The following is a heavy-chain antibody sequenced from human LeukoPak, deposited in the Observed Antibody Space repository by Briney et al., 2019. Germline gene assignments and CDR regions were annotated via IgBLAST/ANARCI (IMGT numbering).Heavy chain of an antibody. D-gene: IGHD5-18*01. CDR2: IYYSGST. CDR3: ARGDTAMDRRAFDI. CDR1: GGSISSYY. J-gene: IGHJ3*02. V-gene: IGHV4-59*01. Sequence: TSSETLSLTCTVSGGSISSYYWSWIRQPPGKGLEWIGYIYYSGSTNYNPSLKSRVTISVDTSKNQFSLKLSSVTAADTAVYYCARGDTAMDRRAFDIWGQGTMVTVSS.